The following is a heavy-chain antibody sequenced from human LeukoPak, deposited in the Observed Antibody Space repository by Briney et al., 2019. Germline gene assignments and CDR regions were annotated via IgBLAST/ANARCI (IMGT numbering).Heavy chain of an antibody. CDR1: GYTFTSYG. D-gene: IGHD6-6*01. J-gene: IGHJ6*03. CDR3: ARGAYSSSSGYYYYYMDV. CDR2: ISAYNGNT. V-gene: IGHV1-18*01. Sequence: ASVKVSCKASGYTFTSYGISWVRQAPGQGLEWMGWISAYNGNTNYAQKLQGRVTMTTDTSTSTAYMELSRLRSDDTAVYYCARGAYSSSSGYYYYYMDVWGKGTTVTVSS.